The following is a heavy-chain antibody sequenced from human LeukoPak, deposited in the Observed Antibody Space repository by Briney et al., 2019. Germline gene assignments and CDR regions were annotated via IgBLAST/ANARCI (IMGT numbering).Heavy chain of an antibody. V-gene: IGHV3-23*01. Sequence: PGGSLRLSCAASEFTVSSNYMSWVRQAPGKGLEWVSAISGSGGSTYYVDSVKGRFTISRDNSKNTLYLQMNSLRSEDTAVYYCARTYYYDSSGYYFDYWGQGTLVTVSS. CDR2: ISGSGGST. J-gene: IGHJ4*02. D-gene: IGHD3-22*01. CDR3: ARTYYYDSSGYYFDY. CDR1: EFTVSSNY.